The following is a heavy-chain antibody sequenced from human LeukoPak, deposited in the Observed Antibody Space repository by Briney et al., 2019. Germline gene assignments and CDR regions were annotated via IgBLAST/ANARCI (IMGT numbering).Heavy chain of an antibody. Sequence: GASVKVSCKASGYTFTGYYMHWVRQAPGQGLEWMGWINPNSGGTNYAQKFQGRVTMTRDTSISTAYMELSSLRSDDTAVYYCARDSVRDGYLDYWGQGTLVTVSS. CDR2: INPNSGGT. CDR1: GYTFTGYY. V-gene: IGHV1-2*02. CDR3: ARDSVRDGYLDY. D-gene: IGHD5-24*01. J-gene: IGHJ4*02.